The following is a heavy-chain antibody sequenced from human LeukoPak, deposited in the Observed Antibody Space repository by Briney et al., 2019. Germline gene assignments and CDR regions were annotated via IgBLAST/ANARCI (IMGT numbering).Heavy chain of an antibody. CDR2: ISYDGSNK. J-gene: IGHJ3*02. CDR1: GLTFSSYA. V-gene: IGHV3-30-3*01. D-gene: IGHD2-2*01. CDR3: ARDVPLGRYCTPTSCLGAFDI. Sequence: GGSLRLSCAASGLTFSSYAMHWVRQAPGKGLEWVAVISYDGSNKYYADSVKGRFTISRDNSKNTLYLQMNSLRAEDTAVYYCARDVPLGRYCTPTSCLGAFDIWGQGTMVTVSS.